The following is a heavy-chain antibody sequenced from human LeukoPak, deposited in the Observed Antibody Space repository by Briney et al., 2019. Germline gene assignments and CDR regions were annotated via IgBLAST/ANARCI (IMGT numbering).Heavy chain of an antibody. V-gene: IGHV4-59*01. Sequence: SETLSLTYTVSGGSISSYYWSWIRQPPGKGLEWIGYIYYSGSTNYNPSLKSRVTISVDTSKNQFSLKLSSVTAADTAVYYCARGRDYGSGSYYTPFDYWGQGTQVTVSS. J-gene: IGHJ4*02. CDR1: GGSISSYY. D-gene: IGHD3-10*01. CDR3: ARGRDYGSGSYYTPFDY. CDR2: IYYSGST.